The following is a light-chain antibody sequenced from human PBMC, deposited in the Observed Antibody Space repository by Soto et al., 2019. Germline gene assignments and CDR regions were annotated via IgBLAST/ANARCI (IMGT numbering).Light chain of an antibody. Sequence: DVPMTQSPSSLSASVGDRVTITCRASQPIRSYLNWYQQKPGKAPKLLIYSASTLQSGVPSRFSGSGSGTDFTLTISSLQPEDFATYSCQQGYSTPYTFGQGTHLEIK. CDR1: QPIRSY. J-gene: IGKJ2*01. CDR2: SAS. V-gene: IGKV1-39*01. CDR3: QQGYSTPYT.